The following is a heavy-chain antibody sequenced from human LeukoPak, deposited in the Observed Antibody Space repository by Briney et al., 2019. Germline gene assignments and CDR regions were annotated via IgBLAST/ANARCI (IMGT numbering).Heavy chain of an antibody. D-gene: IGHD3-9*01. CDR3: ARTSDNLSAYYN. J-gene: IGHJ4*02. V-gene: IGHV4-59*01. Sequence: PSETLSLTCTVSGGSIGTFYWSWIRQPPGKGLEWIGWIYHTGSTNYNPSLKSRVTLSVDTSKSQFSLTLSSVTAADTAVYYCARTSDNLSAYYNWGQGTLVTVSS. CDR1: GGSIGTFY. CDR2: IYHTGST.